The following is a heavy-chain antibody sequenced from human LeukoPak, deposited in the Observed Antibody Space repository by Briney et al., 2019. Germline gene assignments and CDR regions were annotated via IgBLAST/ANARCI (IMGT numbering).Heavy chain of an antibody. CDR1: GYSFTSYW. V-gene: IGHV5-10-1*01. D-gene: IGHD3-10*01. CDR2: IDPSDSYT. Sequence: GESLRISCKGSGYSFTSYWTSWVRQMPGKGLEWMGRIDPSDSYTNYSPSFQGHVTISADKSISTAYLQWSSLKASDTAMYYCARSPRYYGSGSYYIGVNWFDPWGQGTLVTVSS. CDR3: ARSPRYYGSGSYYIGVNWFDP. J-gene: IGHJ5*02.